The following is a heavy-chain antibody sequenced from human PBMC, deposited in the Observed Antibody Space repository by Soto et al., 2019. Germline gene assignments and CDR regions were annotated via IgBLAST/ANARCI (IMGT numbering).Heavy chain of an antibody. J-gene: IGHJ5*02. CDR3: AGAGYSYGDNWFDP. V-gene: IGHV3-7*01. CDR1: GLTFSSYW. Sequence: EVQLVESGGGLVQPGGSLRLSCAASGLTFSSYWMSWVRQAPGKGLEWVANIKQDGSEKYYVDSVKGRFTISRDNAKNSLYLQMNSLRAEDTAVYYCAGAGYSYGDNWFDPWGQGTLVTVSS. CDR2: IKQDGSEK. D-gene: IGHD5-18*01.